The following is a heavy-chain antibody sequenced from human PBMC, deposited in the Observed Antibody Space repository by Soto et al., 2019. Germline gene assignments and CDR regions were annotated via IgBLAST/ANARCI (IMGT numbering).Heavy chain of an antibody. CDR3: ARVTGTDRYFDY. CDR2: ISYDGSNK. Sequence: GSLRVSCAASGFTVSSYGMHWVRQAPGKGLEWVAVISYDGSNKYYADSVKGRFTISRDSAENSLYLQMNSLRAEDTAVYFCARVTGTDRYFDYWGQGTLVTVSS. D-gene: IGHD7-27*01. CDR1: GFTVSSYG. J-gene: IGHJ4*02. V-gene: IGHV3-30*03.